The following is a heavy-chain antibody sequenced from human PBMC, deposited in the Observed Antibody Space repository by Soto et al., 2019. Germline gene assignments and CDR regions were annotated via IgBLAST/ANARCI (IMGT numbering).Heavy chain of an antibody. V-gene: IGHV1-2*04. CDR2: INPNSGGT. CDR3: ARESPGVTTNSFDY. Sequence: ASVKVSCKASGYTFTGYYMHWVRQAPGQGLEWMGWINPNSGGTNYAQKFQGWVTMTRDTSISTAYMELSRLRSDDTAVYYCARESPGVTTNSFDYWGQGTLVTVS. CDR1: GYTFTGYY. D-gene: IGHD7-27*01. J-gene: IGHJ4*02.